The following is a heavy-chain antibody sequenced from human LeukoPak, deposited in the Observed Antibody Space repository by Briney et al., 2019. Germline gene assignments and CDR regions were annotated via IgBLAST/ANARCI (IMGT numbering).Heavy chain of an antibody. V-gene: IGHV1-2*02. Sequence: ASVKVSCKASGYTFTNYGISWVRQAPGQGLEWMGWINPDSGGTNYAQKFQGRVTMTRDTSISTAYMELSRLRSDDTAVYYCARPQYSSSWTTLDYWGQGTLVTVSS. CDR2: INPDSGGT. CDR3: ARPQYSSSWTTLDY. CDR1: GYTFTNYG. J-gene: IGHJ4*02. D-gene: IGHD6-13*01.